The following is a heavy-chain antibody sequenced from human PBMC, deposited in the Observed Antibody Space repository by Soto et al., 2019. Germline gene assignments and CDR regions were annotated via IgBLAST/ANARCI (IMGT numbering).Heavy chain of an antibody. V-gene: IGHV3-21*01. CDR1: GFKFSSYI. D-gene: IGHD1-1*01. Sequence: EVQLVESGGGLVKPGGSLRLSCAASGFKFSSYIMNWVRQAPGKGLEWVSSVSSGSGYISYADSVKGRFTVSRDNAKNLGYLQINRRSVGGTAIYFFPRDKTTPFDYWAQETLSSVSP. CDR3: PRDKTTPFDY. CDR2: VSSGSGYI. J-gene: IGHJ4*02.